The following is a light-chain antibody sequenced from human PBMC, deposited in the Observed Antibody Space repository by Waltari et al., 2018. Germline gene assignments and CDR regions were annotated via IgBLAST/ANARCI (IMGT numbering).Light chain of an antibody. V-gene: IGLV2-14*01. CDR3: SSYTTSSAPGV. CDR1: DSDVVAYDF. CDR2: QVS. J-gene: IGLJ1*01. Sequence: QSALTQPASVSGSPGQSITISCSGTDSDVVAYDFVSWYQQHPGQAPHLIIYQVSNRPTGISNRFSASKSGNTASLTISGLQAEDEADYCCSSYTTSSAPGVFGTGTRVTVL.